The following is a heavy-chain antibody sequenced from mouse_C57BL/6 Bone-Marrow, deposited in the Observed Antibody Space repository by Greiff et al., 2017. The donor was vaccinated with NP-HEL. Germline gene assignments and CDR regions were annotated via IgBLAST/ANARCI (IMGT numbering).Heavy chain of an antibody. J-gene: IGHJ4*01. CDR1: GYTFTTYP. CDR3: ARRSNFDYAMDY. CDR2: FHPYTDDT. D-gene: IGHD1-1*01. Sequence: QVQLQQSGAELVKPGASVKMSCKASGYTFTTYPIEWMKQSHGKCLEWIGSFHPYTDDTKYNEKFKGKATLTVEKSSSTVYLDLSRLTSDDSAVYDCARRSNFDYAMDYWGQGTSVTVSS. V-gene: IGHV1-47*01.